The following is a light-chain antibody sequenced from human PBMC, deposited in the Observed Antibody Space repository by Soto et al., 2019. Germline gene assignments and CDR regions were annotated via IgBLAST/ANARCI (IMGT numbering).Light chain of an antibody. CDR3: QQSYNSPRT. CDR1: QSVTTF. Sequence: DIQMTQSPSSLSASVGDRVTISCRTSQSVTTFLNWYQQKPGEAPKLLIYRASTLQTGIPSRFSGSGYGADFVLTISSLQPEDFATYYCQQSYNSPRTFGLGTKVDNK. CDR2: RAS. V-gene: IGKV1-39*01. J-gene: IGKJ1*01.